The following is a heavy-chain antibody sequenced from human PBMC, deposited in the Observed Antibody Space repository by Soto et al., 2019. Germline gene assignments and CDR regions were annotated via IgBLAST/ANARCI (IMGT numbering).Heavy chain of an antibody. D-gene: IGHD2-21*02. V-gene: IGHV4-39*01. CDR1: GDSMSTNGYY. CDR2: VSYSGKA. J-gene: IGHJ4*02. Sequence: SETLSLTCSVSGDSMSTNGYYWAWIRQPPGKNLERVASVSYSGKAYYTPSFKSRVTISVDTSKTQFSLQLSSVTAADTAVYYCARSQRATYCGGDCYGFFSDYWGQGTLVTVSS. CDR3: ARSQRATYCGGDCYGFFSDY.